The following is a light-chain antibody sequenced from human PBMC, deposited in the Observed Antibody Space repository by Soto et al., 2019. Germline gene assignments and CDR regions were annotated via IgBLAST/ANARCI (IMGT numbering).Light chain of an antibody. J-gene: IGKJ5*01. V-gene: IGKV1-5*01. CDR2: DAS. Sequence: DIQMTQSPSTLAASLGDRDTITCRASQSISSWLAWYQQKPGKAPKLLIYDASSLESGVPSRFSGSGSGTDFTLTISSLQPEDFATYYCQQSYSSPITFGQGTRLEI. CDR1: QSISSW. CDR3: QQSYSSPIT.